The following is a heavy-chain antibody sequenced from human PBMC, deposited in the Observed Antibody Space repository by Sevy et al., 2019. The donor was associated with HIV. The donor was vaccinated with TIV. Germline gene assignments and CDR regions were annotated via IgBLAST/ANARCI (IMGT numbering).Heavy chain of an antibody. Sequence: LGGSLRLSCATSGFTFRNYSMNWVRQAPGKGLEWVSTISDRNNYIFYADSVKGRFTISRDNAMKSVFLQMNSLRADDTAVYYCASNYDSSGYRFDYWGQGILVTVSS. V-gene: IGHV3-21*01. CDR1: GFTFRNYS. CDR2: ISDRNNYI. CDR3: ASNYDSSGYRFDY. D-gene: IGHD3-22*01. J-gene: IGHJ4*02.